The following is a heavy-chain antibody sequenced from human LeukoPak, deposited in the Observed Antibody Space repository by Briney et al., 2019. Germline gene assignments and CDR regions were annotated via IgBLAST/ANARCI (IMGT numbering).Heavy chain of an antibody. V-gene: IGHV1-18*01. Sequence: GASVNVSCKASGYTFTTHGIAWVRQAPGQGLEWMVWISAHNGNTNYAQSLQGRVTMTTDTSTNTAYMELRSLRSDDTAVYYCARDGYFDLWGRGTLVTGSS. CDR3: ARDGYFDL. CDR2: ISAHNGNT. CDR1: GYTFTTHG. J-gene: IGHJ2*01.